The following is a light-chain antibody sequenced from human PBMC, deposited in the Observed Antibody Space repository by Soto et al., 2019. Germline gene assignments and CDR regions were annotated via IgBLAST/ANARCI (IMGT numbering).Light chain of an antibody. Sequence: QSVLTQPASVSGSPGQSITISCTGTSSDVGDYDYVSWYQQHPGNAPKLMISEVSNRPSGISNRFSGSESGNTASLTISGLQAEDEADYYCSSYTSSSTVVFGGGTKLTVL. CDR2: EVS. CDR1: SSDVGDYDY. V-gene: IGLV2-14*01. J-gene: IGLJ2*01. CDR3: SSYTSSSTVV.